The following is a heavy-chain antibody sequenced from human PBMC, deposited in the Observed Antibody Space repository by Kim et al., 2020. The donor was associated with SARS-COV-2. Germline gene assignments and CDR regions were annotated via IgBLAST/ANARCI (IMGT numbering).Heavy chain of an antibody. J-gene: IGHJ6*02. CDR2: IYHIGNT. Sequence: SETLSLTCAVSGGSIRGNNWWSWVRQTPGKGLEWIGEIYHIGNTKYNPSLQSRVIISVDRSKNQFSLKLSSVTAADTAVYFCARAEVAARFGMDVWGQGTTATVSS. CDR3: ARAEVAARFGMDV. D-gene: IGHD6-6*01. V-gene: IGHV4-4*02. CDR1: GGSIRGNNW.